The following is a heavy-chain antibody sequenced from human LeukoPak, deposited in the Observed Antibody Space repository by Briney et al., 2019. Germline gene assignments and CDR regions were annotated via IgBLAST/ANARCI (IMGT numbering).Heavy chain of an antibody. CDR2: ISWNSGSI. D-gene: IGHD2-2*01. Sequence: GGSLRLSCAASGFTFDDYAMHWARQAPVKGLEWVSGISWNSGSIGYADSVKGRFTISRDNAKNSLYLQMNSLRAEDTALYYCAKEGCSSTSCYLPNWFDPWGQGTLVTVSS. J-gene: IGHJ5*02. V-gene: IGHV3-9*01. CDR3: AKEGCSSTSCYLPNWFDP. CDR1: GFTFDDYA.